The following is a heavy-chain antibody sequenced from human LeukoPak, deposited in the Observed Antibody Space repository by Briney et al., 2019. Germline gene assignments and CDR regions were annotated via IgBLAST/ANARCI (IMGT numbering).Heavy chain of an antibody. V-gene: IGHV4-31*03. J-gene: IGHJ5*02. D-gene: IGHD5-18*01. CDR1: GGSISSGGYY. CDR2: IYYSGST. CDR3: AREVQLSELNWFDP. Sequence: PSETLSLTCTVSGGSISSGGYYWSWIRQHPGKGLEWIGYIYYSGSTYYNPSLKSRVTISVDTSKNQFSLKLSSVTAADTAVYYCAREVQLSELNWFDPWGQGTLVTVSS.